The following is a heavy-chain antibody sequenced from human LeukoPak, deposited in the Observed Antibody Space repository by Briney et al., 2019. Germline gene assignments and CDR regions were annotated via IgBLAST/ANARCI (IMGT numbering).Heavy chain of an antibody. D-gene: IGHD6-6*01. CDR1: GGSVYSGTYS. CDR2: IYYSGST. CDR3: ARGGSSFWFSDY. V-gene: IGHV4-61*01. Sequence: SETLSLTCTVSGGSVYSGTYSWSWIRQPPGKRLEWIGYIYYSGSTNYNPSLKSRITISVDTSKNQFSLKLSSVTAADTAVYYCARGGSSFWFSDYWGQGTLVTVSS. J-gene: IGHJ4*02.